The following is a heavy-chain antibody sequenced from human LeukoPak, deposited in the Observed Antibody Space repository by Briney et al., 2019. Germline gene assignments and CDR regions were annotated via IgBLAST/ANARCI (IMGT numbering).Heavy chain of an antibody. V-gene: IGHV1-2*02. J-gene: IGHJ4*02. D-gene: IGHD3-10*01. CDR2: INPNSGGT. Sequence: ASVTVSCTASGYTFTVYYMHWVRQAPGQGLEWMGWINPNSGGTNYAQKFQGRVTMTRDTSISTAYMELSRLRSDDTAVYYCARELWFGDLLTDYWGQGTLVTAST. CDR1: GYTFTVYY. CDR3: ARELWFGDLLTDY.